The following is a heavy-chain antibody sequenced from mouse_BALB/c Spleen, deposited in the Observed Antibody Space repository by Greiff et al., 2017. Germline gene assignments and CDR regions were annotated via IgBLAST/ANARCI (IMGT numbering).Heavy chain of an antibody. V-gene: IGHV8-8*01. J-gene: IGHJ1*01. D-gene: IGHD1-2*01. Sequence: QVTLKESGPGILQPSQTLSLTCSFSGFSLSTSGMGVGWIRQPSGKGLEWLAHIWWDDDKRYNPALKSRLTISKHTSSNQVFLKIASVDTADTATYYCARITTALYWYFDVWGAGTTVTVSS. CDR3: ARITTALYWYFDV. CDR1: GFSLSTSGMG. CDR2: IWWDDDK.